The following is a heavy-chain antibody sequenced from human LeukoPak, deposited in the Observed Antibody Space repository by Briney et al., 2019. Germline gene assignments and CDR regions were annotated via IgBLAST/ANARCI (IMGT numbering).Heavy chain of an antibody. D-gene: IGHD3-22*01. CDR2: IWYDGSNK. Sequence: GGSLRLSCAASGFTFGSYGMHWVRQAPGKGLEWVAVIWYDGSNKYYADSVKGRFTISRDNSKNTLYLQMNSLRAEDTAVYYCARDVYYYDSSGYLNWFDPWGQGTLVTVSS. CDR3: ARDVYYYDSSGYLNWFDP. J-gene: IGHJ5*02. V-gene: IGHV3-33*01. CDR1: GFTFGSYG.